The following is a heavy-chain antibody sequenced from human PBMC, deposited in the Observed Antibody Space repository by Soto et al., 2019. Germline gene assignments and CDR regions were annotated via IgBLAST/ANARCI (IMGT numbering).Heavy chain of an antibody. V-gene: IGHV3-74*01. CDR3: TRDPGAYSSTWSFYFDS. D-gene: IGHD6-13*01. CDR2: INTDGSST. J-gene: IGHJ4*02. Sequence: GGSLRLSCAASGFTFSRFWMHRVRQAPGKXLVWVSRINTDGSSTTYADSVKGRFTISRDNAKNTLYLQMDSLRAEDTGVYYCTRDPGAYSSTWSFYFDSWGQGTLVTVSS. CDR1: GFTFSRFW.